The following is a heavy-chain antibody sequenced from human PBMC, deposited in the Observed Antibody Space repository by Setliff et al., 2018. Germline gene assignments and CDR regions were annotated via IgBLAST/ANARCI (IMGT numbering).Heavy chain of an antibody. CDR3: ARAPRYFDPTGSYFDY. Sequence: SETLSLTCAVYGGSFSGYYWSWIRQSPGRGLEWIGEINHRGSTYYSPSLKSRVTVSVDTSKNQFSLKLNSVTAADTAVYYCARAPRYFDPTGSYFDYWGQGTLVTVSS. CDR2: INHRGST. V-gene: IGHV4-34*01. J-gene: IGHJ4*02. D-gene: IGHD3-9*01. CDR1: GGSFSGYY.